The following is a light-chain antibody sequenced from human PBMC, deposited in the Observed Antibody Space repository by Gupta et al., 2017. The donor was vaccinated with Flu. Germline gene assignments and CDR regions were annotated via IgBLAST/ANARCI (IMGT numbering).Light chain of an antibody. CDR1: SSNTGAVHD. Sequence: QSVLTPPPSVSGAPGQRVTLSCAGSSSNTGAVHDVHWYQRLPGTAPKPVIYAYNTRPSGVPDRFSGSKSGTSASLAITGLQAEDEADYHCQSYDSSLSGVVFGGGTKLTVL. CDR3: QSYDSSLSGVV. V-gene: IGLV1-40*01. J-gene: IGLJ2*01. CDR2: AYN.